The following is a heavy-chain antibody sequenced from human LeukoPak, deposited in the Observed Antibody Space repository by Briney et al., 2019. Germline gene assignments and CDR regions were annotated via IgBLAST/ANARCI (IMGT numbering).Heavy chain of an antibody. CDR3: VRDQYCASSSCPGAFDL. CDR2: IKSKTDGGTT. D-gene: IGHD2-2*01. J-gene: IGHJ3*01. Sequence: GGSLRLSCAASGFNFNYDWMSWVRQAPGKGLEWVGRIKSKTDGGTTEYAAPVKGRFTISRDDSRNTLYLQMSSLKTEDTAVYYCVRDQYCASSSCPGAFDLWGQGTVVTVSS. V-gene: IGHV3-15*01. CDR1: GFNFNYDW.